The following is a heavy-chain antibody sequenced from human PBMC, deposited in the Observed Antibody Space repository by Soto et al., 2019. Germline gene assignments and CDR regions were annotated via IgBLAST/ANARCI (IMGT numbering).Heavy chain of an antibody. D-gene: IGHD3-10*01. CDR3: ASIGMRLWFGRSDRRDY. V-gene: IGHV3-7*01. CDR1: GFTFSSYW. Sequence: EVQLVESGGGLVQPGGSLRLSCAASGFTFSSYWMSWVRQAPGKGLEWVANIKQDGSEKYYVDSVKGRFTISRDNAKNSLYLQMNSLRAEDTAVYYCASIGMRLWFGRSDRRDYWGQGTLVTVSS. CDR2: IKQDGSEK. J-gene: IGHJ4*02.